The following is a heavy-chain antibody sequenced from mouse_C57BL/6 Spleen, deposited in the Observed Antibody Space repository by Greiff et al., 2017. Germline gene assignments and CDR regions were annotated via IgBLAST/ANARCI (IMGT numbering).Heavy chain of an antibody. CDR2: INPGSGGT. D-gene: IGHD4-1*01. J-gene: IGHJ2*01. CDR1: GYAFTNYL. CDR3: ARRWDGGYFDY. Sequence: QVQLQQSGAELVRPGTSVKVSCKASGYAFTNYLIEWVKQRPGKGLEWIGVINPGSGGTNYNEKFKGKATLTADKSSRTAYMQLSSLTSEDSAVYFCARRWDGGYFDYWGQGTTLTVSS. V-gene: IGHV1-54*01.